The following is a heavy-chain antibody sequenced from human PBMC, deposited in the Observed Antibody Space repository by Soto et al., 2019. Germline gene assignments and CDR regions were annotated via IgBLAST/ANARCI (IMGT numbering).Heavy chain of an antibody. J-gene: IGHJ3*02. CDR2: ISAYNGNT. D-gene: IGHD3-3*02. V-gene: IGHV1-18*01. CDR1: GYTFTSYG. CDR3: ARDHIFPDAFDI. Sequence: ASVKVSCKASGYTFTSYGISWVRQAPGQGLEWMGWISAYNGNTNYAQKLQGRVTMTTDTSTSTSYMELRSLRSDNTAVYYCARDHIFPDAFDIWGQGTMVTVSS.